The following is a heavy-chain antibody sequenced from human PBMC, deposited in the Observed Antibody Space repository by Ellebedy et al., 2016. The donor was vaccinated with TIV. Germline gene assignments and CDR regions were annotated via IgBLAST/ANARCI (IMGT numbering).Heavy chain of an antibody. J-gene: IGHJ6*02. D-gene: IGHD4-17*01. CDR1: GYTFTSYG. Sequence: ASVKVSCKASGYTFTSYGISWVRQAPGQGLEWMGWINSYNGNTNYAQRLQGRATMTTDTSTGTAYMELRGLGSDDTAIYYCAREFLYYYGDYYYYGMDVWGQGTTVTVSS. CDR2: INSYNGNT. CDR3: AREFLYYYGDYYYYGMDV. V-gene: IGHV1-18*04.